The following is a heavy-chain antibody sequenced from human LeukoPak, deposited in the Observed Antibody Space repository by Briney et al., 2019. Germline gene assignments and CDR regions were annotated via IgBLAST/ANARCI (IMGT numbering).Heavy chain of an antibody. V-gene: IGHV5-51*07. CDR3: ARGWSDYDRDY. Sequence: KYGESLKISCKGSGYSFTSYWIGWVHQMPGKGLEWMGIIYPGDSDTRYSPSFQGQVTISADKSISTAFLQWNSLKASDTAMYYCARGWSDYDRDYWGQGTLVTVSS. J-gene: IGHJ4*02. D-gene: IGHD3-3*01. CDR2: IYPGDSDT. CDR1: GYSFTSYW.